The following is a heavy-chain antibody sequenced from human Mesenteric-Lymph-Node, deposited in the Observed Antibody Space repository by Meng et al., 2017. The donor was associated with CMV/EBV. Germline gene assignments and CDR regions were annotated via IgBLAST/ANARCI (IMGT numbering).Heavy chain of an antibody. Sequence: SCKASGYTFTGYYMHWVRQAPGQGLEWMGRINPNSGGTDYAQRFQGRVTMTRDTSISTAYMELSSLRSDDTAVYYCARGVATIPDYWGQGTLVTVSS. V-gene: IGHV1-2*06. J-gene: IGHJ4*02. D-gene: IGHD5-12*01. CDR1: GYTFTGYY. CDR2: INPNSGGT. CDR3: ARGVATIPDY.